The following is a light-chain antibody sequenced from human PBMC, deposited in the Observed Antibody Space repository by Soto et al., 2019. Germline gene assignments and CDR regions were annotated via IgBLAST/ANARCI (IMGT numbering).Light chain of an antibody. CDR1: QTISNKY. Sequence: EVVLTQSPGTLSLSPGERATLSCRASQTISNKYLAWYQQKPCQAPRLLIYGASNRATGIPDRFSGSGSGTDFTLIISRLEPEDFAVYYCQQYDLALTFGPGTKVDI. CDR2: GAS. CDR3: QQYDLALT. J-gene: IGKJ3*01. V-gene: IGKV3-20*01.